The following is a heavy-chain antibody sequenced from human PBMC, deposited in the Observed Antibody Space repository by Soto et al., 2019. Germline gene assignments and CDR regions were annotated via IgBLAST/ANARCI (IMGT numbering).Heavy chain of an antibody. D-gene: IGHD5-18*01. CDR2: IYYGGST. V-gene: IGHV4-59*01. CDR1: GSSIGGYY. J-gene: IGHJ4*02. Sequence: QVQLQESGPGLVKPSETLSLTCTVSGSSIGGYYWSWIRQPPGKGLEWIGYIYYGGSTNHNPSLNSRVPMSVDTSKNQFSLRLSSVTAADTAVYYCARSGNSNGLVFDYWGQGTLVTVSS. CDR3: ARSGNSNGLVFDY.